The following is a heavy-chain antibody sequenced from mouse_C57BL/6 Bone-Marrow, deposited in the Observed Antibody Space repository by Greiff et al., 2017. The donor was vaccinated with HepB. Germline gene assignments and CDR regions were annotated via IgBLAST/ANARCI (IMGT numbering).Heavy chain of an antibody. J-gene: IGHJ1*03. D-gene: IGHD1-1*01. V-gene: IGHV1-15*01. CDR3: TRRGRITTVVADFDV. CDR1: GYTFTDYE. Sequence: VKLQESGAELVRPGASVTLSCKASGYTFTDYEMHWVKQTPVHGLEWIGAIDPETGGTAYNQKFKGKAILTADKSSSTGYMELRSLTSEDSAVYYCTRRGRITTVVADFDVWGTGTTVTVSS. CDR2: IDPETGGT.